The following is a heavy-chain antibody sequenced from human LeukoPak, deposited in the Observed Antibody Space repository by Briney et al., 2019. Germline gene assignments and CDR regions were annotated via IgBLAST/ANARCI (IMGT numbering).Heavy chain of an antibody. Sequence: GGSLRLSCAASGFTVSSNYMSWVRQAPGKGLEWVSVIYSDSGGSTYYADSVKGRFTISRDNSKNTVYLQMNSLRAEDTAVYYCARDHPPTPKVTGFDYWGQGTLVTVSS. CDR2: IYSDSGGST. CDR3: ARDHPPTPKVTGFDY. J-gene: IGHJ4*02. CDR1: GFTVSSNY. D-gene: IGHD5-18*01. V-gene: IGHV3-66*02.